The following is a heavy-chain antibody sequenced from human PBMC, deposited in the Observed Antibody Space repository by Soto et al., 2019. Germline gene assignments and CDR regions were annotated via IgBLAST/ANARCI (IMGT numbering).Heavy chain of an antibody. D-gene: IGHD2-15*01. CDR3: AREENCSDGICYSEYFQR. Sequence: GASVKVSCKASGYIFTAYSMHWVRRAPGQGLEWMGVVNPSGGSTNYAQKFQGRITLTRDTSRNTVYMDLSSLTSEDTAVYYCAREENCSDGICYSEYFQRWGQGTLVTVSS. CDR2: VNPSGGST. CDR1: GYIFTAYS. V-gene: IGHV1-46*01. J-gene: IGHJ1*01.